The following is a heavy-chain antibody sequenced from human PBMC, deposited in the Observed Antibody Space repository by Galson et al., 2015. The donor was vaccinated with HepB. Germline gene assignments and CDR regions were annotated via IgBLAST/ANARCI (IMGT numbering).Heavy chain of an antibody. D-gene: IGHD3-9*01. CDR2: MRYDGSNK. Sequence: SLRLSCAASGFTFSSYGMHWVRQAPGKGLEWVAFMRYDGSNKYYADSVKGRFTISRDNSKNTLYLQMNSLRAEDTAVYYCAKRYFDWLFAGYYYGMDVWGQGTTVTVSS. CDR3: AKRYFDWLFAGYYYGMDV. J-gene: IGHJ6*02. CDR1: GFTFSSYG. V-gene: IGHV3-30*02.